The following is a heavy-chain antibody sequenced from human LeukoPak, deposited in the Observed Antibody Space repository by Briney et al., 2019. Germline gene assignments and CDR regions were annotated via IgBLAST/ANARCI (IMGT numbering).Heavy chain of an antibody. J-gene: IGHJ4*02. CDR2: IHYSGST. D-gene: IGHD6-13*01. CDR3: ARGSSSSSWPFYY. Sequence: TSETLSLTCTVSGVSISSYYWSWIRQPPGKELEWIGYIHYSGSTNYNPSLKSRVTMSVDTSKNQFSLKLTSVTAADTAVYYCARGSSSSSWPFYYWGQGTLVTVSS. V-gene: IGHV4-59*01. CDR1: GVSISSYY.